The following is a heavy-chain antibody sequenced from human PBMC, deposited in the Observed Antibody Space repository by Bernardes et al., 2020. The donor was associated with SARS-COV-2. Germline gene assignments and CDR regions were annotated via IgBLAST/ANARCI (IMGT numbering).Heavy chain of an antibody. V-gene: IGHV4-34*01. CDR2: INHRGGT. J-gene: IGHJ4*02. CDR1: GGSFSGY. D-gene: IGHD2-15*01. Sequence: SETLSLTCAVYGGSFSGYWSWIRQPPGKGLEWIGEINHRGGTKYNPSLKSRVSISVDTSKNQFSLRLNSVTAADTAVYYCTRHGGRHFDFWDQGTLVTVSS. CDR3: TRHGGRHFDF.